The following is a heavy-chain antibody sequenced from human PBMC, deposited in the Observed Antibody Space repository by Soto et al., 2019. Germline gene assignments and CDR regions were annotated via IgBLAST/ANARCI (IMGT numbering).Heavy chain of an antibody. CDR2: INHSGST. CDR3: ARGGYYGSGSYLAN. Sequence: SETLSLTCAVYGGSFSGYYWSWIRQPPGKGLEWIGEINHSGSTNYNPSLKSRVTISVDTSKNQFSLKLSSVTAADTAVYYCARGGYYGSGSYLANWGQGTLVTVSS. J-gene: IGHJ4*02. D-gene: IGHD3-10*01. V-gene: IGHV4-34*01. CDR1: GGSFSGYY.